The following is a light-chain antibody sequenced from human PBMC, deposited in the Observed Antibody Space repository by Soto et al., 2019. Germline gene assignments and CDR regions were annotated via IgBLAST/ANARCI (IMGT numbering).Light chain of an antibody. CDR2: DAS. CDR3: QQSNSWPLS. V-gene: IGKV3-15*01. Sequence: VMTQSPATLSVSPGERATLSCRASQSLCGNLAWYHQKPGQPPSLLIYDASTRASGVPARFSGTGSGTEFTLTISTLQSEDFGVYYCQQSNSWPLSFGGGTKVEIK. J-gene: IGKJ4*01. CDR1: QSLCGN.